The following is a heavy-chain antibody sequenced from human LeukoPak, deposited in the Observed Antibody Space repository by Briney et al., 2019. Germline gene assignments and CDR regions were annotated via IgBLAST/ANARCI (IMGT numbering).Heavy chain of an antibody. CDR3: AKFPGGYSLGTGY. Sequence: PGASLRLSCAASGFTFSNYAMSWVRQAPGKGLEWVSAISGSGGSTYYADSVKGRFTISRDNSKNTLYLQMNSLRAEDTAVYYCAKFPGGYSLGTGYWGQGTLVTVSS. J-gene: IGHJ4*02. V-gene: IGHV3-23*01. CDR2: ISGSGGST. D-gene: IGHD4-11*01. CDR1: GFTFSNYA.